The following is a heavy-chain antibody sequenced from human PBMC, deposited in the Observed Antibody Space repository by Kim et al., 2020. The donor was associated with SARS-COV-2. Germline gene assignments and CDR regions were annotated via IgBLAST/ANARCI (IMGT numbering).Heavy chain of an antibody. Sequence: GGSLRLSCAASGFTFSNYWMSWVRQAPGKGLEWVADIKQNGGASYYVDSVKGRFTISRDNAKNSLFLQMNSLRAEDTAVYYCARESSFGSGTYSDLWGRGTVVTVSS. V-gene: IGHV3-7*01. CDR2: IKQNGGAS. D-gene: IGHD3-10*01. CDR1: GFTFSNYW. J-gene: IGHJ2*01. CDR3: ARESSFGSGTYSDL.